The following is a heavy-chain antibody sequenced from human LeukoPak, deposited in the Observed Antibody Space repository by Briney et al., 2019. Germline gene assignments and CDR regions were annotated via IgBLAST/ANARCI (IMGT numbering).Heavy chain of an antibody. J-gene: IGHJ2*01. CDR3: ARHAVSGYGYWYFDL. CDR1: GGSISSGGYS. V-gene: IGHV4-30-2*01. CDR2: IYHSGST. Sequence: SETLSLTCAVSGGSISSGGYSWSWIRQPPGKGLEWIGYIYHSGSTYYNPSLKSRVTISVDRSKNQFSLKLSSVTAADTAVYYCARHAVSGYGYWYFDLWGRGTLVTVSS. D-gene: IGHD5-12*01.